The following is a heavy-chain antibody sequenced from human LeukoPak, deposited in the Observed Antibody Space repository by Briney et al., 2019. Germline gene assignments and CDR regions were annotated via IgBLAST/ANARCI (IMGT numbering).Heavy chain of an antibody. CDR1: GFTFGSYA. Sequence: GGSLRLSCAASGFTFGSYAMHWVRQAPGKGLEWVAVISYDGSNKYYADSVKGRFTISRDNSKNTLYLQMNSLRADDTAVYYCARVHRLSGYSSGWYGFGYWGQGTLVTVSS. CDR3: ARVHRLSGYSSGWYGFGY. CDR2: ISYDGSNK. V-gene: IGHV3-30-3*01. D-gene: IGHD6-19*01. J-gene: IGHJ4*02.